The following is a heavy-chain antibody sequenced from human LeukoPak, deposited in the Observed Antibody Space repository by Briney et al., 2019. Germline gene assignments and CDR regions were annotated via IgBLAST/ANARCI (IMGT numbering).Heavy chain of an antibody. D-gene: IGHD5-24*01. J-gene: IGHJ4*02. V-gene: IGHV4-38-2*02. CDR3: ARDARWLQFPFDY. Sequence: SETLSLTCTVSGYSISSGYYWGWIRQPPGKGLEWIGSIHHSGSTYYNPSLKSRVTISVDTSKNQFSLKLSSVTAADTAVYYCARDARWLQFPFDYWGQGTLVTVSS. CDR1: GYSISSGYY. CDR2: IHHSGST.